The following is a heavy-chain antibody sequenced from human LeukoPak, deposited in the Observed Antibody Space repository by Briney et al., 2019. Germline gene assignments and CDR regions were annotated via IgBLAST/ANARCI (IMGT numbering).Heavy chain of an antibody. D-gene: IGHD2-15*01. CDR2: INHSGST. CDR3: ARYCSGGSCGFDP. V-gene: IGHV4-34*01. J-gene: IGHJ5*02. CDR1: GGSFSGYY. Sequence: SETLSLTCAVYGGSFSGYYWSWIRQPPGKGLEWIGEINHSGSTNYNPSLKSRVTISVDTSKNQFSLKLTSVTAADTAVYYCARYCSGGSCGFDPWGQGTLVTVSS.